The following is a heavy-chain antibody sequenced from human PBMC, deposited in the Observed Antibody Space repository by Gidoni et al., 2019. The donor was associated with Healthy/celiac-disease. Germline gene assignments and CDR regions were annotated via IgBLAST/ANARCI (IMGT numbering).Heavy chain of an antibody. D-gene: IGHD6-6*01. J-gene: IGHJ6*02. CDR2: ISYDGSNK. CDR3: ARDARSDDHEPGMDV. Sequence: QVQLVESGGGVVQPGRSLRLSCAASGFTFSSYAMHWVRQAPGKGLEWVAVISYDGSNKYYADSVKGRFTISRDNSKNTLYLQMNSLRAEDTAVYYCARDARSDDHEPGMDVWGQGTTVTVSS. CDR1: GFTFSSYA. V-gene: IGHV3-30-3*01.